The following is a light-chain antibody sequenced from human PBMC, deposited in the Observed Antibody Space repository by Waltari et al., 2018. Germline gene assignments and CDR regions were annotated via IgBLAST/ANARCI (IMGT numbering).Light chain of an antibody. Sequence: EIVLTQSPGTLSLSPGERATLPCRASQSVTRTLAWYQQKPGQAPRLLIYGASNRATGIPDRFSGSGSGTDFSLTISRLEPEDFAVYYCQHYLRLPATFGQGTKVEIK. J-gene: IGKJ1*01. V-gene: IGKV3-20*01. CDR3: QHYLRLPAT. CDR2: GAS. CDR1: QSVTRT.